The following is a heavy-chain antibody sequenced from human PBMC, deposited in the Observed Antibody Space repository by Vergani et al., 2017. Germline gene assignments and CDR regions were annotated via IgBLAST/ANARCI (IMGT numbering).Heavy chain of an antibody. V-gene: IGHV1-69*01. CDR2: IIPIFGTA. J-gene: IGHJ6*02. Sequence: QVQLVQSGAEVKKPGSSVKVSCKASGGTFSSYAISWVRQAPGQGLEWMGGIIPIFGTANYAQKFQGRVTITADESTSTAYMDLSSMRSEDTAVYYCARCAGKTYCSGGSCRFYYYGMDVWGQGTTVTVSS. D-gene: IGHD2-15*01. CDR3: ARCAGKTYCSGGSCRFYYYGMDV. CDR1: GGTFSSYA.